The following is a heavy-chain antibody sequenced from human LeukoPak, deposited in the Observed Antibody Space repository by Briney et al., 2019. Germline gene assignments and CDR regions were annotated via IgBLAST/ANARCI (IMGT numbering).Heavy chain of an antibody. D-gene: IGHD2/OR15-2a*01. CDR2: FNPNSGGT. V-gene: IGHV1-2*02. CDR3: ARDSTTLPNYYYYYYMDV. Sequence: GASVKVSCKASGYTLTGNIWHGGGQALEQGLGGRGGFNPNSGGTNYAQKFQGRVTMTRDTSISTAYMELSRLRSDDTAVYYCARDSTTLPNYYYYYYMDVWGKGTTVTISS. CDR1: GYTLTGNI. J-gene: IGHJ6*03.